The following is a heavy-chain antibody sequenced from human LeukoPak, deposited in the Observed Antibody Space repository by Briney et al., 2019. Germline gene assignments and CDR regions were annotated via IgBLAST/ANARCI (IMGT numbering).Heavy chain of an antibody. CDR3: AKAYPTTNQGY. CDR2: ISTSSSYI. V-gene: IGHV3-21*04. J-gene: IGHJ4*02. D-gene: IGHD4-11*01. Sequence: GGSLRLSCAASGFTFSSYSMNWVRQAPGKGLEWVSSISTSSSYIYYADSMKGRFTISRDNSKNTLYLQMNSLRAEDTALYYCAKAYPTTNQGYWGQGTLVTVSS. CDR1: GFTFSSYS.